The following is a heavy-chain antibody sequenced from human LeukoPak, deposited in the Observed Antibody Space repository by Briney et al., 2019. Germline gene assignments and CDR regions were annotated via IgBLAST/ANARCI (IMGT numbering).Heavy chain of an antibody. Sequence: GGSLRLSCAASGFIFSSYWMHWVRHAPGKGLVWVSRINTDGSSTSYADSVKGRFTISRDNAKNTLYLQMNSLRAEDTAVYYCARDRTYYDILTGYFITDHMDVWGKGTTVTVSS. CDR1: GFIFSSYW. CDR2: INTDGSST. CDR3: ARDRTYYDILTGYFITDHMDV. D-gene: IGHD3-9*01. V-gene: IGHV3-74*01. J-gene: IGHJ6*03.